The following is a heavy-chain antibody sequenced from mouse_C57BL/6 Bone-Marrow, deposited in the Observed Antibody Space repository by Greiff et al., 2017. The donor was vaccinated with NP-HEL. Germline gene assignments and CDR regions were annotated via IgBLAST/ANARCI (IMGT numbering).Heavy chain of an antibody. CDR2: IWGGGSP. V-gene: IGHV2-9*01. J-gene: IGHJ3*01. CDR3: AKQGSGPGFWFAY. CDR1: GFSLTSYG. D-gene: IGHD3-2*02. Sequence: VKLVESGPGLVAPSQSLSITCTVSGFSLTSYGVDWVRQPPGKGLELLGVIWGGGSPTYTSALMSRLSLSKDNSKSQVFLKMNSLQTDDTAMYYCAKQGSGPGFWFAYWGQGTLVTVSA.